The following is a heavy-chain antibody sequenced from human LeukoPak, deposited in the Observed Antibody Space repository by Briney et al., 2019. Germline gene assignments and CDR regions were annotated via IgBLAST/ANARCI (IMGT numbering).Heavy chain of an antibody. CDR2: INPSGEST. CDR3: ARATIAVSSDWYFDP. CDR1: GHTFSNDY. D-gene: IGHD6-19*01. V-gene: IGHV1-46*01. Sequence: ASVKVSCRASGHTFSNDYIHWVRQAPGRGLEWMGIINPSGESTNYAQKFQDRVTMTRDTSTGTVYMELSSLISDDTAVYFCARATIAVSSDWYFDPWGRGTLLTVSS. J-gene: IGHJ2*01.